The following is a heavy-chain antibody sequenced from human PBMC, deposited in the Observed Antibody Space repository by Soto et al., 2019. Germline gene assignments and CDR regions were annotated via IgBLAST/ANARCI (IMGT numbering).Heavy chain of an antibody. CDR3: ARDLGGYVHLWDKSNY. V-gene: IGHV3-30*04. CDR1: GFRFSGFA. Sequence: QVQLVESGGGEVQPGASLRLSCVASGFRFSGFAMHWVRQAPGKGLEWEAVISFDGSEKFYVDSVKGRFSISRDDFHSTVFLQMDSLRPEDTGVYYCARDLGGYVHLWDKSNYWGQGTLLNVSS. CDR2: ISFDGSEK. D-gene: IGHD5-12*01. J-gene: IGHJ4*02.